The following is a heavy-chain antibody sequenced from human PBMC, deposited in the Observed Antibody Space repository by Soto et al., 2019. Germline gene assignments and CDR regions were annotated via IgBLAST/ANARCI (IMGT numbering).Heavy chain of an antibody. CDR2: IIPIFGTA. V-gene: IGHV1-69*13. CDR1: GYTFTSYG. CDR3: ARGHFWSGYYTPYYFDY. J-gene: IGHJ4*02. D-gene: IGHD3-3*02. Sequence: SVKVSCKASGYTFTSYGISWVRQAPGQGLEWMGGIIPIFGTANYAQKFQGRVTITADESTSTAYMELSSLRSEDTAVYYCARGHFWSGYYTPYYFDYWGQGTLVTVSS.